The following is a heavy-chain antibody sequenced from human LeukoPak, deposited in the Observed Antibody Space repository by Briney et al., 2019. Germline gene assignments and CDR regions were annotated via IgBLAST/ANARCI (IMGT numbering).Heavy chain of an antibody. Sequence: GGSLRLSCAASGFTFSSYWMHWVRQAPGKGLVWVSRIDNEGSSTSYADSVKGRFTISRDNAKNRLYVQMNSLGVEDTAVYYCATGSGLWSPDWWGQGTLVTVSS. J-gene: IGHJ4*02. CDR3: ATGSGLWSPDW. CDR1: GFTFSSYW. CDR2: IDNEGSST. V-gene: IGHV3-74*01. D-gene: IGHD5-18*01.